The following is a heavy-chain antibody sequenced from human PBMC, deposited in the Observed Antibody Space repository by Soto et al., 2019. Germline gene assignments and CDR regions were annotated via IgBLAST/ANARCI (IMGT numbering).Heavy chain of an antibody. CDR1: GFTFSSYS. J-gene: IGHJ4*02. Sequence: EVQLVESGGGLVKPGGSLRLSCAASGFTFSSYSMNWVRQAPGKGLEWVSSISSSSSYIYYADSVKGRFTISRDNAKNSLYLQMNSLRAEDTAVYYCARVTEDILTGYYSGVDYWGQGTLVTVSS. V-gene: IGHV3-21*01. D-gene: IGHD3-9*01. CDR3: ARVTEDILTGYYSGVDY. CDR2: ISSSSSYI.